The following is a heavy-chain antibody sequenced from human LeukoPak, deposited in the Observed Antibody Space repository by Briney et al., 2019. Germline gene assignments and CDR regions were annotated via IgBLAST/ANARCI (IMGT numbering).Heavy chain of an antibody. CDR2: IYSGDNT. CDR1: GFTVSSNY. CDR3: AKFLEWLPYADY. D-gene: IGHD3-3*01. Sequence: GGSLRLSCAASGFTVSSNYMSWVRQAPGKGLEGVSVIYSGDNTYYADSVKGRFTISRDISKNTLFLQMNSLRAEDTAVYYCAKFLEWLPYADYWGQGTLVTVSS. J-gene: IGHJ4*02. V-gene: IGHV3-66*01.